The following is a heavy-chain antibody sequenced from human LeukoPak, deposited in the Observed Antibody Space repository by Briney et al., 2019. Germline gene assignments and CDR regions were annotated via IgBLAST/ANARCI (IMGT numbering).Heavy chain of an antibody. J-gene: IGHJ4*02. CDR1: GFNFDSFG. D-gene: IGHD2-15*01. V-gene: IGHV3-33*08. Sequence: GGSLRLSCAASGFNFDSFGMHWVRQAPGKGLEWVAVIWYDGSNKYYADSVKGHFTISRDNSKNTLYLQMNSLRAEDTAVYYCARGYVSLGYFDYWGQGTLVTVSS. CDR2: IWYDGSNK. CDR3: ARGYVSLGYFDY.